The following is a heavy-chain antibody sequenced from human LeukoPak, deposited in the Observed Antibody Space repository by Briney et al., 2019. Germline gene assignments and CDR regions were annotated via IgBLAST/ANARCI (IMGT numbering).Heavy chain of an antibody. CDR3: ARELVVGYYYYGMDV. CDR2: ISSSSSYR. CDR1: GFTFSTYS. J-gene: IGHJ6*02. V-gene: IGHV3-21*01. Sequence: GGSLRLSCAVSGFTFSTYSMNWVRQAPGRVLEWVSSISSSSSYRYYADSVKGRFTISRDNAKNSLYLQMNSLRAEDTAVYYCARELVVGYYYYGMDVWGQGTTVTVSS. D-gene: IGHD2-15*01.